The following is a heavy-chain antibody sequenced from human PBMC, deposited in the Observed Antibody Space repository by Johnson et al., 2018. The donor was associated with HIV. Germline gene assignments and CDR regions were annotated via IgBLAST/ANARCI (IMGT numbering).Heavy chain of an antibody. D-gene: IGHD1-1*01. V-gene: IGHV3-30*02. CDR3: AKDRTGFDAFDI. CDR2: TWFDGSNK. CDR1: GFTFSNYG. Sequence: QVQLVESGGGVVQPGGSLRLSCAASGFTFSNYGMHWVRQAPGKGLEWVAVTWFDGSNKYYSDSVKGRFTISRYNSKNTLYLQMNSLRAEDTAVYYCAKDRTGFDAFDIWGQGTMVTVSS. J-gene: IGHJ3*02.